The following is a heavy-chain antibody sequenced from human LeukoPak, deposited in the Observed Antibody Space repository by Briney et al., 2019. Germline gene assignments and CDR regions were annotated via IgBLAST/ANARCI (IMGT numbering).Heavy chain of an antibody. CDR3: ARDVSGAFDI. D-gene: IGHD2-8*01. V-gene: IGHV4-34*01. CDR1: GGSFSGYY. CDR2: IYHSGST. Sequence: SETLSLTCAVYGGSFSGYYWSWIRQPPGKGLEWIGEIYHSGSTNYNPSLKSRVTISVDKSKNQFSLKLSSVTAADTAVYYCARDVSGAFDIWGQGTMVTVSS. J-gene: IGHJ3*02.